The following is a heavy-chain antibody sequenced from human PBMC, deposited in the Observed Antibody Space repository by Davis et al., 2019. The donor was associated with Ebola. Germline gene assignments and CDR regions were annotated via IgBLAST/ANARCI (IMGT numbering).Heavy chain of an antibody. CDR1: GGSISHADYS. V-gene: IGHV4-30-2*01. Sequence: MPSETLSLTCTVSGGSISHADYSWSWIGQPPGKGLEWIGFVYYLGNTYYNSSLKSRVTMSVDRTKNQFSLNLTSVIAADTAVYYCARAKAVPVFGASRKGYYFEDWGQGTLVTVSS. CDR2: VYYLGNT. D-gene: IGHD2-2*01. CDR3: ARAKAVPVFGASRKGYYFED. J-gene: IGHJ4*02.